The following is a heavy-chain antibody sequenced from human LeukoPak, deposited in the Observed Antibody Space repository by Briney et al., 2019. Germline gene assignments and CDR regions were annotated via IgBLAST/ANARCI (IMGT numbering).Heavy chain of an antibody. CDR1: GFTVSSNY. V-gene: IGHV3-53*01. CDR3: ARVGGYMVRGVIL. Sequence: PGGSLRLSCAASGFTVSSNYMSWVRQAPGKGPEWVSVIYSGGSTYYADSVKGRFTISRDNSKNTLYLQMNSLRAEDTAVYYCARVGGYMVRGVILWGQGTLVTVSS. J-gene: IGHJ4*02. D-gene: IGHD3-10*01. CDR2: IYSGGST.